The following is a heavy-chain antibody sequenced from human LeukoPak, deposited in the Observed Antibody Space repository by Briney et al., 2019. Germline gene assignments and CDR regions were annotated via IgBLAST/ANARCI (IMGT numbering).Heavy chain of an antibody. V-gene: IGHV3-7*01. CDR2: IKQDGSEK. CDR3: ARDRWTGDHLV. D-gene: IGHD3/OR15-3a*01. Sequence: PGGSLRLSCAASGFTVSSNYMSWVRQAPGKGLEWVANIKQDGSEKYYVDSVKGRFTISRDNAKNSLYLQMNSLRAEDTAVYYCARDRWTGDHLVWGQGTLVTVSS. CDR1: GFTVSSNY. J-gene: IGHJ4*02.